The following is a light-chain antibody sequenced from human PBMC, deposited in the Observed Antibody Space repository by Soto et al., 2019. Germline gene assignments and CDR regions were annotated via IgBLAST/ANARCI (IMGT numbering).Light chain of an antibody. CDR3: QQYGSLSWA. CDR2: GAS. J-gene: IGKJ1*01. Sequence: IVLTQSPGTLSLSPGERATLSCRASQSVGSDFLAWNQQRPGQPPRILIFGASGRATGIPDRFSGSGSGTDFTLTISRLEPEDFAVYYCQQYGSLSWAFGQGTKVDIK. CDR1: QSVGSDF. V-gene: IGKV3-20*01.